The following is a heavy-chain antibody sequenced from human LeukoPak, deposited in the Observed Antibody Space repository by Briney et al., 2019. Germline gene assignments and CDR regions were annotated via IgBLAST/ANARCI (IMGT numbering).Heavy chain of an antibody. V-gene: IGHV4-39*01. D-gene: IGHD3-10*01. CDR3: ARVRGSGSYYNHFYFDY. Sequence: SETLSLTCAVSGASISSSNYYWGWVRQSPGKGLEWIGNIYSSGNTYYNASLKSRVTMYIDTSKNQFSLKLSSVTAADTAMYYCARVRGSGSYYNHFYFDYWGQGTLVTVSS. CDR1: GASISSSNYY. J-gene: IGHJ4*02. CDR2: IYSSGNT.